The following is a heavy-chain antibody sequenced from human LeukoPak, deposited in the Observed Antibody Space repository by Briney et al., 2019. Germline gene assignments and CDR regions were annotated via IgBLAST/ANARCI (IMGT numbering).Heavy chain of an antibody. CDR1: GYTFTDYY. J-gene: IGHJ3*02. V-gene: IGHV1-2*02. D-gene: IGHD3-22*01. CDR3: ATFVPDSESSEYYIHAFHI. Sequence: ASVKVSCKTSGYTFTDYYIHWVRQAPGQGPEWMGWINPNSGGTNYAQNLQGRVTMTEDPSTDTAYMEVSSLRAEDTAVYYCATFVPDSESSEYYIHAFHIWGRGTMVTVSS. CDR2: INPNSGGT.